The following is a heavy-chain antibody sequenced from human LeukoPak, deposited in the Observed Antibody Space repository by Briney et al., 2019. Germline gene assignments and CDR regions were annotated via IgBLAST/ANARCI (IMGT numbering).Heavy chain of an antibody. CDR1: GGSISSSSCY. D-gene: IGHD6-19*01. J-gene: IGHJ6*02. Sequence: SETLSLTCTVSGGSISSSSCYWGWIRQPPGKGLEWIGSIYYSGSTYYNPSLKSRVTISVDTSKKKFSLRLSSVTAADTAVYYCARSIVVAGYVSDYYYYGMDVWGQGTTVTVSS. V-gene: IGHV4-39*07. CDR2: IYYSGST. CDR3: ARSIVVAGYVSDYYYYGMDV.